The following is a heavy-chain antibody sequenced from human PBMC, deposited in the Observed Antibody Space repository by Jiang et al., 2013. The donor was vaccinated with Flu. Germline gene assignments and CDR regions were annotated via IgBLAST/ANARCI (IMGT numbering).Heavy chain of an antibody. CDR3: AKDIVLGAIQLYYGMDV. CDR1: GFTFDDYA. Sequence: SGFTFDDYAMHWVRQAPGKGLEWVSGISWNSGSIGYADSVKGRFTISRDNAKNSLYLQMNSLRAEDTALYYCAKDIVLGAIQLYYGMDVWGQGTTVTVSS. D-gene: IGHD1-26*01. V-gene: IGHV3-9*01. J-gene: IGHJ6*02. CDR2: ISWNSGSI.